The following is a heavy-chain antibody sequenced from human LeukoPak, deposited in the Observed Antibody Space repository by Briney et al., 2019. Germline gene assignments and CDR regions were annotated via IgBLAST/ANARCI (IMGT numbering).Heavy chain of an antibody. J-gene: IGHJ3*02. CDR1: GGSFGGYY. CDR2: INHSGIT. D-gene: IGHD3-22*01. Sequence: PSETLSLTCAVYGGSFGGYYWSWLRQPPGKGLEWIGEINHSGITNYNPSLKSRVTISVDTSKNQFSLKLSSVTAADTAVYYCARLLRGGRDTPMVTMIVVRAKSGAFDIWGQGTMVTVSS. V-gene: IGHV4-34*01. CDR3: ARLLRGGRDTPMVTMIVVRAKSGAFDI.